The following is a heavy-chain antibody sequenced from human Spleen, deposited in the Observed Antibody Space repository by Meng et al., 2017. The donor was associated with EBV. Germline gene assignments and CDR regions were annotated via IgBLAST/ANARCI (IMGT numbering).Heavy chain of an antibody. Sequence: QVQLVQSGGEEKRPEDSVKVSCKTSHYTFTDYHSNGVRQAPGQGLEWMGCISTFNGGTKFAERFRGRLAMTTDTSTDTVYMELRSLRSDDTAVYFCARDGPGYGYFDFWGQGSLVTVSS. CDR3: ARDGPGYGYFDF. V-gene: IGHV1-18*01. CDR2: ISTFNGGT. D-gene: IGHD1-1*01. CDR1: HYTFTDYH. J-gene: IGHJ4*02.